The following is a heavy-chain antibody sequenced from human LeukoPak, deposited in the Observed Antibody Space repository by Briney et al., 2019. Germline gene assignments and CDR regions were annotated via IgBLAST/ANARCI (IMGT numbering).Heavy chain of an antibody. V-gene: IGHV3-21*01. J-gene: IGHJ5*02. CDR2: ISASSHYI. CDR3: ARAAHPGSNPEGDWYDP. Sequence: PGGSLRLSCVASGFNFRDYTMHWVRQAPGRGREWVSSISASSHYIFYADAVKGRFTISRDNSNNSLFLQVKSLRAEATAVSYCARAAHPGSNPEGDWYDPWGQGTLVTVSS. D-gene: IGHD1-7*01. CDR1: GFNFRDYT.